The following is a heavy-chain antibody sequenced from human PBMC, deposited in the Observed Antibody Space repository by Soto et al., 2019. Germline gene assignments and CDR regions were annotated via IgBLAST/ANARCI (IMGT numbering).Heavy chain of an antibody. CDR3: AKGLYDSSGYWDYFDY. CDR1: GFTFSSYA. J-gene: IGHJ4*02. Sequence: EVQLLESGGGLVQPGGSLRLSCAASGFTFSSYAMSWVRQAPGKGLEWVSTISGSGGTTYYADSVKGRFTISRDNSKSTLYLQMNSLRVEDTAVYYCAKGLYDSSGYWDYFDYWGQGTLVTVSS. D-gene: IGHD3-22*01. V-gene: IGHV3-23*01. CDR2: ISGSGGTT.